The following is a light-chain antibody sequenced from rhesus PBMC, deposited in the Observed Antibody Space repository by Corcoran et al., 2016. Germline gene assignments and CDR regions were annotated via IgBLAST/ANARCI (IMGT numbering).Light chain of an antibody. CDR2: GAA. CDR3: QKYSSSPYS. J-gene: IGKJ2*01. V-gene: IGKV3-53*01. Sequence: QVILTQSPATLSLSPGERATLSCRASQSVSSSLAWYQQKPGQAPRLLLYGAASRAPGIPDRFSGSGSGTEGTLSISSLEPEDFAVYYCQKYSSSPYSFGQGTKVEIK. CDR1: QSVSSS.